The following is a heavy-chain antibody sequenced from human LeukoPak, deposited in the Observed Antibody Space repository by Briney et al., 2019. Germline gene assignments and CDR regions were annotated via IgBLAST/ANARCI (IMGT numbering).Heavy chain of an antibody. CDR3: AREILYDSTGYYL. J-gene: IGHJ4*02. CDR1: GGSISSNSYY. D-gene: IGHD3-22*01. Sequence: SETLSLTCTVSGGSISSNSYYWGWIRQPPGKGLEWIGSIYYSGSTYYNPSLNIRVTISVDTSKNQFSLDLRSVTAADTAVYYCAREILYDSTGYYLWGQGTLVTVSS. CDR2: IYYSGST. V-gene: IGHV4-39*07.